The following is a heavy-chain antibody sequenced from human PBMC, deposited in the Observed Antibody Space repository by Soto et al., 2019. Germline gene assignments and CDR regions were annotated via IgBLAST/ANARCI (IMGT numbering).Heavy chain of an antibody. CDR2: IIPIFGTA. Sequence: QVQLVQSGAEVKKPGSSVKVSCKASGGTFSSYAISWVRQAPGQGLEWMGGIIPIFGTANYAQKFQGRVTITADESKSTAYMELSSLRSEDTAVYYCAREYDSSGYYESYYYGMDVWGQGTTVTVSS. CDR3: AREYDSSGYYESYYYGMDV. J-gene: IGHJ6*01. CDR1: GGTFSSYA. V-gene: IGHV1-69*13. D-gene: IGHD3-22*01.